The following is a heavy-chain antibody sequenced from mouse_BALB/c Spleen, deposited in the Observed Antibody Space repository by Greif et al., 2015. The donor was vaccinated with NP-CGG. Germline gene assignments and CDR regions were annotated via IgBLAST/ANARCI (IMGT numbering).Heavy chain of an antibody. CDR3: ARRTGTEAMDY. CDR1: GYTFTDYY. J-gene: IGHJ4*01. V-gene: IGHV1-84*02. CDR2: IYPGSGNT. Sequence: VQLQQSGPELVKPGASVKISCKASGYTFTDYYINWVKQKPGQGLEWIGWIYPGSGNTKYNEKFKGKATLTVDTSSSTAYMHLSSLTSEDTAVYFCARRTGTEAMDYWGQGTSVTVSS. D-gene: IGHD4-1*01.